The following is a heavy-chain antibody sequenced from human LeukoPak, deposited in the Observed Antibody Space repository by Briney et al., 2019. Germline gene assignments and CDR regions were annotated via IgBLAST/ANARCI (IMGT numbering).Heavy chain of an antibody. Sequence: PSETLSLTCTVSGGSISSGDHYWSWIRQPPGKGLEWIGYIYYSGSTYYNPSLKSRVTISVDTSKNQFSLKLSSVTAADTAVYYCAREVGYSFRSETDYWGQGTLVTVSS. CDR2: IYYSGST. CDR3: AREVGYSFRSETDY. D-gene: IGHD5-18*01. V-gene: IGHV4-30-4*01. CDR1: GGSISSGDHY. J-gene: IGHJ4*02.